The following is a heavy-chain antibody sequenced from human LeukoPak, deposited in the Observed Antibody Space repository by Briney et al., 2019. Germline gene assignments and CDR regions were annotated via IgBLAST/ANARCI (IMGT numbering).Heavy chain of an antibody. V-gene: IGHV1-18*01. Sequence: ASVKVSCKASGYTFTSYGISWVRQAPGQGLEWMGLISAYNGSTNYAQKLQGRVTMTTDTSTSTAYMELRSLRSDDTAVYYCARDPIVLMVYAGDYYYYYYGMDVWGQGTTVTVSS. CDR1: GYTFTSYG. CDR3: ARDPIVLMVYAGDYYYYYYGMDV. J-gene: IGHJ6*02. CDR2: ISAYNGST. D-gene: IGHD2-8*01.